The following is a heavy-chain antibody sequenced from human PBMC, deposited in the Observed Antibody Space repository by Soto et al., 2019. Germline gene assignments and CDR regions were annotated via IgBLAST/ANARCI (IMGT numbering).Heavy chain of an antibody. CDR2: IAYDGRNK. CDR3: VKDGSCGWPYFYDMDV. V-gene: IGHV3-30*18. Sequence: QVQLVESGGGVVQPGRSLRLSCAASGFTFSSYGMHWVRQAPGKGLEWGAVIAYDGRNKYYADAVKGRFTISRDNSKNTVYLQMSSLRAEDTAVYSCVKDGSCGWPYFYDMDVWGQGTTVTVSS. D-gene: IGHD6-19*01. J-gene: IGHJ6*02. CDR1: GFTFSSYG.